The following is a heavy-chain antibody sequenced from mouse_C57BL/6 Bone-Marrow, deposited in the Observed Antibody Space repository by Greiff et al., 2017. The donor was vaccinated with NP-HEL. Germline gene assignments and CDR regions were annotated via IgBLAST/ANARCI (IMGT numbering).Heavy chain of an antibody. V-gene: IGHV5-9*01. CDR2: ISGGGGNT. D-gene: IGHD2-3*01. CDR3: ARHDGGCPYFDV. CDR1: GFTFSSYT. Sequence: EVMLVESGGGLVKPGGSLKLSCAASGFTFSSYTMSWVRQTPEKRLEWVATISGGGGNTYYPDSVKGRFTISRDNAKNTLYLQMSSLRSEDTALYYCARHDGGCPYFDVWGTGTTVTVSS. J-gene: IGHJ1*03.